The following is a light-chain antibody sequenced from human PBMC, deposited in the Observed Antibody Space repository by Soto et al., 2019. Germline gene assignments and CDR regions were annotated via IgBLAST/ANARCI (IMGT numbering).Light chain of an antibody. V-gene: IGLV2-14*01. CDR2: GVS. Sequence: QSVLTQPASVSGSPGQSIAISCTGSGSDVGGYNYVSWYQQHPGKAPKLIIYGVSHRPSGVSPRFSASRSAYTASLTISGLQHEDEAYYYCSSFTSSYFYVFGPGTKVTVL. CDR3: SSFTSSYFYV. CDR1: GSDVGGYNY. J-gene: IGLJ1*01.